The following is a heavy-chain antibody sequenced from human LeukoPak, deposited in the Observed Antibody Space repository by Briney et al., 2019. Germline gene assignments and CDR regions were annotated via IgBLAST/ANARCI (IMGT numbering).Heavy chain of an antibody. CDR3: ASFPGLIPS. J-gene: IGHJ5*02. Sequence: SETLSLTCTVSGGSISSSSYYWGWIRQPPGKGLEWIGSIYYTGTTYYNPSLKSRVTISVDTSKNQFSLKLSSVTAADTAVYYCASFPGLIPSWGQGTLVTVSS. D-gene: IGHD2-2*02. CDR2: IYYTGTT. CDR1: GGSISSSSYY. V-gene: IGHV4-39*01.